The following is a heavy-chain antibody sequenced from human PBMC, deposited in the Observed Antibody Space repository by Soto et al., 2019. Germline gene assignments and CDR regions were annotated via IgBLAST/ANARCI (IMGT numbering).Heavy chain of an antibody. CDR3: ARIRSDYYDSSGYLRNYYGMDV. D-gene: IGHD3-22*01. CDR1: GFSLSTSGMC. J-gene: IGHJ6*02. V-gene: IGHV2-70*01. CDR2: IDWDDDK. Sequence: GSGPTLVNPTQTLTLTCTFSGFSLSTSGMCVSWIRQPPGKALEWLALIDWDDDKYYSTSLKTRLTISKDTSKNQVVLTMTNMDPVDTATYYCARIRSDYYDSSGYLRNYYGMDVWGQGTTVTVSS.